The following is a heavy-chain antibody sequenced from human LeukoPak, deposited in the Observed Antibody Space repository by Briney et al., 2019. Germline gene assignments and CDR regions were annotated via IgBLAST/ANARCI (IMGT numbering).Heavy chain of an antibody. CDR2: INHSGST. D-gene: IGHD3-10*01. J-gene: IGHJ4*02. Sequence: SETLSLTCAVYGGSFSGYYWSWIRQPPGKGLEWIGEINHSGSTNYNPSLKRRVTISVDTSKNQFSLKLSSVTAADTAVYYCARVRMVRGVVGDYWGQGTLVTVSS. V-gene: IGHV4-34*01. CDR3: ARVRMVRGVVGDY. CDR1: GGSFSGYY.